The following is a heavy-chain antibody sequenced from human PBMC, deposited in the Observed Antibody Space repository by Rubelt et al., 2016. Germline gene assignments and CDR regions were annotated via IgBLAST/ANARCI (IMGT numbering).Heavy chain of an antibody. V-gene: IGHV2-5*02. J-gene: IGHJ3*02. D-gene: IGHD3-3*01. Sequence: QITLKESGPTLVKPTQTLTLTCTFSGFSLSTSGVGVGWIRQPPGKALEWLALIYCDDDKRYSPSLKSRLTITKDTSKNQVVLTMTNMDPVKTATYYCAQTSGYDFWGGILTEAFDIWGQGTMVTVSS. CDR1: GFSLSTSGVG. CDR2: IYCDDDK. CDR3: AQTSGYDFWGGILTEAFDI.